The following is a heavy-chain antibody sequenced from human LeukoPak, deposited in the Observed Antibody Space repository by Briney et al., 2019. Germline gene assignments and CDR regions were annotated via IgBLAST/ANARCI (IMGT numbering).Heavy chain of an antibody. D-gene: IGHD3-22*01. CDR3: AREKKFRRYYYDSSNAFDI. Sequence: ASVKVSCKASGYTFTGYYMHWARQAPGQGLEWMGWINPNSGGTNYAQKFQGRVTMTRDTSISTAHMELSRLRSDDTAVYYCAREKKFRRYYYDSSNAFDIWGQGTMVTVSS. J-gene: IGHJ3*02. CDR2: INPNSGGT. V-gene: IGHV1-2*02. CDR1: GYTFTGYY.